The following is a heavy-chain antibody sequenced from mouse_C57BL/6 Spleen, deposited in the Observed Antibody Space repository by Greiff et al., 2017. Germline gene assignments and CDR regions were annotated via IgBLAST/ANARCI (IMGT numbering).Heavy chain of an antibody. CDR3: AKFVATVYYFDY. CDR2: ISYDGSN. V-gene: IGHV3-6*01. CDR1: GYSITSGYY. D-gene: IGHD1-1*01. J-gene: IGHJ2*01. Sequence: EVQRVESGPGLVKPSQSLSLTCSVTGYSITSGYYRNWIRQSPGNKLEWMGHISYDGSNNYNPTLKNRTTITRDTSKNPFFLKLISVTTEDTATYCGAKFVATVYYFDYWGKGTTLTVSS.